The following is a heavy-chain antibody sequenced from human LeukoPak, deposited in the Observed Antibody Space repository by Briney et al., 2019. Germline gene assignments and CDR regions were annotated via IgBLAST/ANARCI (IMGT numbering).Heavy chain of an antibody. J-gene: IGHJ4*02. CDR1: DGSISSNSYY. D-gene: IGHD2-21*02. CDR2: ISYSGRT. V-gene: IGHV4-39*02. CDR3: ARDPFTPCGGDCYA. Sequence: PSETLSLTCTVSDGSISSNSYYWGWIRQPPGKGLEWIGSISYSGRTYYNPSLESRATISVDASKNQFSLKLSSVTAADTAVYYCARDPFTPCGGDCYAWGQGTLVTVSS.